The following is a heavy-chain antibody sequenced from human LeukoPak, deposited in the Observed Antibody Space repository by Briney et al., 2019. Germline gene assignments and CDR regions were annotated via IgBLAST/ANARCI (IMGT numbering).Heavy chain of an antibody. J-gene: IGHJ4*02. D-gene: IGHD1-20*01. CDR2: IYYSGST. V-gene: IGHV4-61*01. Sequence: PSETLSLTCTVSGGSVSSGSYYWSWIRQPPGKGLEWIGYIYYSGSTNYNPSLKSRVTISVDTSKNQFSLKLSSVTAADTAVYYCARFEYNWNIIDYWGQGTLVTVSS. CDR1: GGSVSSGSYY. CDR3: ARFEYNWNIIDY.